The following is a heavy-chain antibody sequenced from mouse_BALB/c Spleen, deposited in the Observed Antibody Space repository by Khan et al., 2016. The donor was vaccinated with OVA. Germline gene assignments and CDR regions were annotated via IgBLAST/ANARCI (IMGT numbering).Heavy chain of an antibody. V-gene: IGHV1-7*01. J-gene: IGHJ3*01. CDR3: ARSKTTVVAPGFAY. D-gene: IGHD1-1*01. CDR1: GYTFTSYW. CDR2: INPSTGYT. Sequence: QVQLQQSGAELAKPGASVKMSCKASGYTFTSYWMHWVKQRPGQGLEWIGYINPSTGYTEYNQKFKDKATLTADKSSITAYMQLSSLTSEDSAVSYCARSKTTVVAPGFAYWGQGTLVTVSA.